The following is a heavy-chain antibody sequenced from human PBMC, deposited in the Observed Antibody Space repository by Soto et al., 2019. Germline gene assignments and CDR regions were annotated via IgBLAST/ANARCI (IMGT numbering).Heavy chain of an antibody. V-gene: IGHV4-61*01. CDR1: GGSVSSGSYY. D-gene: IGHD5-18*01. CDR2: IYYSGST. J-gene: IGHJ4*02. CDR3: ARISGYSYDVPPYFDY. Sequence: QVQLQESGPGLVKPSETLSLTCTVSGGSVSSGSYYWSWIRQPPGKGLGWIGYIYYSGSTNYNPSLKRRVTIAVDTSKNQFSLKLSSVTAADTAVYYCARISGYSYDVPPYFDYWGQGTLVTVSS.